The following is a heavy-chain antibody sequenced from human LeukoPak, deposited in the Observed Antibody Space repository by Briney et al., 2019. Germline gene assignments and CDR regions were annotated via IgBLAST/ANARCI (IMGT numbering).Heavy chain of an antibody. CDR1: GGTFSSYA. Sequence: SVKVSCKASGGTFSSYAISGVRQAPGQGLEWMGGIIPIFGTANYAQKFQGRVTITADESTSTAYMELSSLRSEDTAVYYCARGHSSGWTWDYWGQGTLVTVSS. CDR2: IIPIFGTA. CDR3: ARGHSSGWTWDY. V-gene: IGHV1-69*13. J-gene: IGHJ4*02. D-gene: IGHD6-19*01.